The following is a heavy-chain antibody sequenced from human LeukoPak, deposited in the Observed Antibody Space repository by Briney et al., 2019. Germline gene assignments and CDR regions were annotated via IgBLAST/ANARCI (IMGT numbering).Heavy chain of an antibody. D-gene: IGHD2-21*02. V-gene: IGHV5-51*01. Sequence: GEPLNISCKGSAYSFTTSSSGRVPQIPGKGLEWMGLIYPGDSDTTYIPSFQGQVNMSADMSITTAYLQWSSLKASDTAMYYCARTYCGGDCYYSYFDYWGQGTLVTVSS. CDR1: AYSFTTSS. CDR3: ARTYCGGDCYYSYFDY. CDR2: IYPGDSDT. J-gene: IGHJ4*02.